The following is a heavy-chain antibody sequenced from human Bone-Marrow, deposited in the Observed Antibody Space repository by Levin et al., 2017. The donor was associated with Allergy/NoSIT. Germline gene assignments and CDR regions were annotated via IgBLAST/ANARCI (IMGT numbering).Heavy chain of an antibody. D-gene: IGHD1-1*01. V-gene: IGHV3-30*04. CDR3: ARGIWNRDYYIDT. J-gene: IGHJ6*03. CDR1: GFTFSAYT. CDR2: ILYDGTNK. Sequence: PGGSLRLSCAASGFTFSAYTMHWVRRAPGKGLDWVALILYDGTNKYYADSVKGRFTISRDNSGNTLNLQMDILRPEDSAVYFCARGIWNRDYYIDTWGRGTTVTVSS.